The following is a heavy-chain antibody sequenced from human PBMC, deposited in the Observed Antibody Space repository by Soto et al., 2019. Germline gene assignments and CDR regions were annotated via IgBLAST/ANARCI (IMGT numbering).Heavy chain of an antibody. CDR2: VSHDGITV. V-gene: IGHV3-11*01. CDR3: ARDRHSYVS. CDR1: GFTFSDYY. Sequence: GGSLRLSCAASGFTFSDYYMSWIRQAPGKGLEWISYVSHDGITVNYADSVKGRFTISRGNAKNSLYLQMNSLRAEDTAVYYCARDRHSYVSWGQGILVTVSS. D-gene: IGHD5-18*01. J-gene: IGHJ4*02.